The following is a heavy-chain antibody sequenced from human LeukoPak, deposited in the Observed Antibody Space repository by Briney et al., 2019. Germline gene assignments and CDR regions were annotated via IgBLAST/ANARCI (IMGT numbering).Heavy chain of an antibody. J-gene: IGHJ4*02. D-gene: IGHD6-13*01. Sequence: SETLSLTCTVSGGSISSSSYYWGWIRQPPGKGLEWIGSIYYSGSTNYNPSLKSRVTISVDTSKNQFSLKLSSVTAADTAVYYCAREGEAPGRAAAHFDYWGQGTLVTVSS. V-gene: IGHV4-39*07. CDR3: AREGEAPGRAAAHFDY. CDR1: GGSISSSSYY. CDR2: IYYSGST.